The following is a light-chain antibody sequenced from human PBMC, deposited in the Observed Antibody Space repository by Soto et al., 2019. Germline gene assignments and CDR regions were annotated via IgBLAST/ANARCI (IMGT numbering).Light chain of an antibody. CDR1: SSDVGGYNY. V-gene: IGLV2-14*01. Sequence: ALTQPASVSGSPGQSITISCTGTSSDVGGYNYVSWYQQHPGKAPKLMIYDVSNRPSGVSNRFSGSKSGNTASLTISGLQAEDEADYYCSSYTSSSTLVFGGGTKVTVL. J-gene: IGLJ2*01. CDR3: SSYTSSSTLV. CDR2: DVS.